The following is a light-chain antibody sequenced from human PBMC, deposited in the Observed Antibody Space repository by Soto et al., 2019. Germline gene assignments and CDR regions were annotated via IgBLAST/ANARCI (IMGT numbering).Light chain of an antibody. CDR2: GAS. Sequence: EIVMTQSPATLSVSPGERATLSCRASQSLSSNLAWYQQKPGQAPRLLIYGASTRATGIPARFSGSGSGTDFTLTISSLEPEDFAVYYCQQRSNWLWTFGQGTKVEIK. CDR3: QQRSNWLWT. CDR1: QSLSSN. J-gene: IGKJ1*01. V-gene: IGKV3-15*01.